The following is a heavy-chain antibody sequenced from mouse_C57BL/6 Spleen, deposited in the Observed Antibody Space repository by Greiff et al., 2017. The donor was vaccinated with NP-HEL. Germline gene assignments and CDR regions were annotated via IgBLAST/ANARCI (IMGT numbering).Heavy chain of an antibody. CDR3: ARQEERGYAMDY. CDR2: ISSGGSYT. Sequence: EVHLVESGGDLVKPGGSLKLSCAASGFTFSSYGMSWVRQTPDKRLEWVATISSGGSYTYYPDSVKGRFTISRDNAKNTLYLQMSSLKSEDTAMYYCARQEERGYAMDYWGQGTSVTVSS. CDR1: GFTFSSYG. J-gene: IGHJ4*01. V-gene: IGHV5-6*01.